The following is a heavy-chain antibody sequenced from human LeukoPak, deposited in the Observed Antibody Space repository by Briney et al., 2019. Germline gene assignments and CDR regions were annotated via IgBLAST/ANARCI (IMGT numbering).Heavy chain of an antibody. J-gene: IGHJ4*02. CDR3: ARDRAITMVRGVISY. Sequence: GGSLRLSCAASGFTFSSYWMSWVRQAPGKGLEWVANIKQDGSEKYYVDSVKGRFTISRHNAKSSLYLQMNSLRAEDTAVYYCARDRAITMVRGVISYWGQGTLVTVSS. V-gene: IGHV3-7*03. CDR2: IKQDGSEK. CDR1: GFTFSSYW. D-gene: IGHD3-10*01.